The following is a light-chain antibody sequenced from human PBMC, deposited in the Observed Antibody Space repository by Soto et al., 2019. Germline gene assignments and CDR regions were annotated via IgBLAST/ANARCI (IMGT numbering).Light chain of an antibody. V-gene: IGLV2-8*01. J-gene: IGLJ1*01. CDR1: RSDVGGYNY. Sequence: QSVLTQPPSASGSPGQSVTISCTGTRSDVGGYNYVSWYQQHPGKAPKVMIYEVTKRPSGVPDRFSGSKSGNTAYLTVSGLQAEDEADYYCSSYAGTNILYVFGTGTKVTVL. CDR3: SSYAGTNILYV. CDR2: EVT.